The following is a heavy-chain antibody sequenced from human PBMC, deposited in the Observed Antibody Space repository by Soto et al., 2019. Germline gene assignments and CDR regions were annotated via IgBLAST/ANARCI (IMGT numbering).Heavy chain of an antibody. D-gene: IGHD4-17*01. J-gene: IGHJ5*01. CDR2: ISYIGTT. CDR1: GVSLNNGASY. Sequence: QLQLQESGPGLVEPSESLVLMCTVSGVSLNNGASYWGWVRQPPGMGLEWIGSISYIGTTYYNPSLKSRFTISGETSKNQFSLTLTSVTASDTAMYYCVRQDGDNWFYSWGQGALVTFSS. V-gene: IGHV4-39*01. CDR3: VRQDGDNWFYS.